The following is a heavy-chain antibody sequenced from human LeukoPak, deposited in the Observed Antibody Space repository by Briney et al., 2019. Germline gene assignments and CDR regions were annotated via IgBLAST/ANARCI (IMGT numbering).Heavy chain of an antibody. CDR1: GFTSSNAW. V-gene: IGHV3-15*01. CDR2: VKSKTDGGTT. J-gene: IGHJ3*02. CDR3: TAGDVPRLGAFDI. Sequence: GGSLRLSCAASGFTSSNAWMSWVRQAPGKGLEWVGRVKSKTDGGTTDYAAPVKGRFTISRDDSKNTLYLQMNSLKTEDTAVYYCTAGDVPRLGAFDIWGQGTMVTVSS.